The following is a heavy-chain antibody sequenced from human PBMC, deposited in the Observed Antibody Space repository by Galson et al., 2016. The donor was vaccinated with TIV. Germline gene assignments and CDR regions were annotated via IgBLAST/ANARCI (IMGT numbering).Heavy chain of an antibody. CDR1: GYIFRNYY. D-gene: IGHD3-3*01. CDR3: ARDLRRFLEWTDAYVLDY. Sequence: SVKVSCKVSGYIFRNYYLVWVQQAPGQGLEWMGRINPDSGDINYAQRFQGRVTMTRDSSISTAYMELSGLRSGDTAVYYCARDLRRFLEWTDAYVLDYWGQGSLVTVSS. J-gene: IGHJ4*02. CDR2: INPDSGDI. V-gene: IGHV1-2*02.